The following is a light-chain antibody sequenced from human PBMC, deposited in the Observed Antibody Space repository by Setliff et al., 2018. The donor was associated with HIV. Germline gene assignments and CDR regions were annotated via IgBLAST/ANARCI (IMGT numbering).Light chain of an antibody. CDR2: EVS. CDR1: STDVGTYNL. J-gene: IGLJ1*01. V-gene: IGLV2-23*02. Sequence: QSVLTQPASVSGSPGQSITISCTGTSTDVGTYNLVSWYQQHPGKAPRVMIYEVSKRPSGISNRFSGSESGNTASLTISGLQPEDESDYYCCSYASGSTSLFVFGTGTKVTVL. CDR3: CSYASGSTSLFV.